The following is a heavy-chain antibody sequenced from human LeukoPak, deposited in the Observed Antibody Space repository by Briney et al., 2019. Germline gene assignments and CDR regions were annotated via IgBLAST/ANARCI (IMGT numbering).Heavy chain of an antibody. CDR2: ISSSSSYI. Sequence: GGSLRLSCAASGFTFISYSMNWVRQAPGKGLEWVSSISSSSSYIYYADSVKGRFTISRDNAKNSLYLQMNSLRAEDTAVYYCARDAGYCSGGSCYSTYFDYWGQGTLVTVSS. J-gene: IGHJ4*02. V-gene: IGHV3-21*01. CDR1: GFTFISYS. CDR3: ARDAGYCSGGSCYSTYFDY. D-gene: IGHD2-15*01.